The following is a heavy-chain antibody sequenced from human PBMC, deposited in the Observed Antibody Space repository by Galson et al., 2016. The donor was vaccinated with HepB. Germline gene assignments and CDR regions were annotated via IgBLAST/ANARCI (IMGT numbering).Heavy chain of an antibody. CDR1: GFIFSQYV. J-gene: IGHJ3*02. Sequence: SLRLSCAASGFIFSQYVIHWVRQAPGKGLEWVAVTELDGSVKFYAAAVKGRFTISRDNSKNTLYLQMNSLRAEDTAVYYCARKHDTSGYADDFDMWGQGTMVTVSS. CDR3: ARKHDTSGYADDFDM. D-gene: IGHD3-22*01. CDR2: TELDGSVK. V-gene: IGHV3-30-3*01.